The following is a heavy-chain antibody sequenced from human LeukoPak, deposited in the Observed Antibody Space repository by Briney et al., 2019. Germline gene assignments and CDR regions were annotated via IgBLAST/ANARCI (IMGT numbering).Heavy chain of an antibody. CDR1: SGSIRGSNLY. CDR3: GALKPGERVIDY. CDR2: VHDRGST. Sequence: PSETLSLTCSVSSGSIRGSNLYWGWIRQPPGKGLQYIGSVHDRGSTSYNPSLKSRVSISVDTSENRFFLQMTSVTGADTAEYYFGALKPGERVIDYWGQGTLVKVSS. V-gene: IGHV4-39*01. D-gene: IGHD7-27*01. J-gene: IGHJ4*02.